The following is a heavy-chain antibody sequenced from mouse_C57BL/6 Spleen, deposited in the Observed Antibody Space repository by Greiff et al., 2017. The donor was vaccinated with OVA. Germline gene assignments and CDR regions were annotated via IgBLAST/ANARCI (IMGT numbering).Heavy chain of an antibody. J-gene: IGHJ2*01. CDR2: IDPSDSYT. CDR1: GYTFTSYW. CDR3: ARRGYYGSSSCFDY. D-gene: IGHD1-1*01. V-gene: IGHV1-69*01. Sequence: QVQLQQPGAELVMPGASVKLSCKASGYTFTSYWMHWVKQRPGQGLEWIGEIDPSDSYTNYNQKFKGKSTLTVDKSSSTTYMQLSSLTSEDSAVYYCARRGYYGSSSCFDYWGQGTTLTVSS.